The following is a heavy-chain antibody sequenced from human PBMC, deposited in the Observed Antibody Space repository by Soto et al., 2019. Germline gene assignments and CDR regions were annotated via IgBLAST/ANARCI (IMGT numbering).Heavy chain of an antibody. D-gene: IGHD4-17*01. V-gene: IGHV4-30-4*01. Sequence: KLSETLSLTCTVSGGSISSGDYYWSWIRQPPGKGLEWIGYIYYSGSTYYNPSLKSRVTISVDTSKNQFSLKLSSVTAADTAVYYCARTTYGVLYGMDVWGQGTTVTVSS. CDR3: ARTTYGVLYGMDV. CDR2: IYYSGST. CDR1: GGSISSGDYY. J-gene: IGHJ6*02.